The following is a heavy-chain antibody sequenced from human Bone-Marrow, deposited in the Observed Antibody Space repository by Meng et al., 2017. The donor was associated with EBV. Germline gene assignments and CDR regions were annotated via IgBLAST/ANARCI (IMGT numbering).Heavy chain of an antibody. J-gene: IGHJ4*02. CDR3: AHRRSDSGWFGY. Sequence: TLKDSGPTVIKPTQTLSLTGTFSGFSLSTSGMGVAWIRQPPGKALEWLALIYWDDETRYSPALKNRLTVTKDSSKNQVVFRMANLDPADTATYYCAHRRSDSGWFGYWGQGTLVTVSS. V-gene: IGHV2-5*02. D-gene: IGHD6-19*01. CDR1: GFSLSTSGMG. CDR2: IYWDDET.